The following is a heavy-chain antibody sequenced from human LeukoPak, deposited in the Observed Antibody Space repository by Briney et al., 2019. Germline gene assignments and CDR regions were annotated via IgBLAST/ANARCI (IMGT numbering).Heavy chain of an antibody. Sequence: GGSHRLSCTASGFTFGDYAMSWVRQAPGKGLEWVGFIRSKAYGGTTEYAASVKGRFTISRDDSKSIAYLQMNSLKTEDTAVYYCTRSQGIQLWFDNYFDYWGQGTLVPVSS. D-gene: IGHD5-18*01. CDR1: GFTFGDYA. CDR3: TRSQGIQLWFDNYFDY. J-gene: IGHJ4*02. V-gene: IGHV3-49*04. CDR2: IRSKAYGGTT.